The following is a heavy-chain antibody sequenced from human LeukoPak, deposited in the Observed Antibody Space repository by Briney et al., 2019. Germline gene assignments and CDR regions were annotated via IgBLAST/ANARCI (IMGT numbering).Heavy chain of an antibody. J-gene: IGHJ4*02. V-gene: IGHV3-7*03. CDR1: GFTFSSYW. CDR2: IKQDGSEK. Sequence: GGSLRLSCAASGFTFSSYWMSWVRQAPGKGLEWVANIKQDGSEKYYVDSVKGRFTISRDNAKNSLYLQMNSLRAEDTAVYYCAKIAGGSTVTYFDYWGQGTLVTVSS. CDR3: AKIAGGSTVTYFDY. D-gene: IGHD4-11*01.